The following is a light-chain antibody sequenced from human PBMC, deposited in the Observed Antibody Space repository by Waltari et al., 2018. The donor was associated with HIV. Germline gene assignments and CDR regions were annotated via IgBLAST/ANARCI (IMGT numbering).Light chain of an antibody. CDR1: SSDVGGPNN. V-gene: IGLV2-14*01. J-gene: IGLJ1*01. CDR2: DVS. Sequence: QSALTQPASVSGSPGQSITIPCTGTSSDVGGPNNSSRYQQHPGKAPKLMIYDVSNRPSGVSNRFSGSKSGNTASLTISGLQAEDEADYYCSSYTSSSTLYVFGTGTKVTVL. CDR3: SSYTSSSTLYV.